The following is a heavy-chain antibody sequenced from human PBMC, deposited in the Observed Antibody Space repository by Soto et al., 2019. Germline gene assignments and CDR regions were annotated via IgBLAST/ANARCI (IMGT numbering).Heavy chain of an antibody. CDR1: GFRFSVSP. V-gene: IGHV3-30-3*01. J-gene: IGHJ4*02. Sequence: LRLSCAASGFRFSVSPMDWVRQAPGKGPEWVALISYDGTNKFYADSVKGRFTISRDNSKSTLYLQVDSLRPEDAAVYYCARDPKTSGGQHWAFNYFDSWGQGTLVTVSS. CDR2: ISYDGTNK. D-gene: IGHD7-27*01. CDR3: ARDPKTSGGQHWAFNYFDS.